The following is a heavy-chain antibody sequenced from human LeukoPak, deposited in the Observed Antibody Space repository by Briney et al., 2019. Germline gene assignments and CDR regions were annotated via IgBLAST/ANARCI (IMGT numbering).Heavy chain of an antibody. CDR1: GFTFSSYG. CDR2: IWYDGSNK. V-gene: IGHV3-30*02. Sequence: PGGSLRLSCVASGFTFSSYGMHWVRQAPGKGLEWVTFIWYDGSNKYYADSVKGRFTISRDNSKNTLFLQMNSLRPEDTAVYYRAKPYSYAYDYWGQGTLVTVSS. D-gene: IGHD5-18*01. CDR3: AKPYSYAYDY. J-gene: IGHJ4*02.